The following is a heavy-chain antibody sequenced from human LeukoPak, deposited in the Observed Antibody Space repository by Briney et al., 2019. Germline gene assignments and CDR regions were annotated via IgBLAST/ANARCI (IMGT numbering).Heavy chain of an antibody. CDR3: ARNLRGYSL. CDR2: ISSSGSYI. CDR1: AFTFSSYS. J-gene: IGHJ4*02. Sequence: GGSLRLSCAASAFTFSSYSMNWVRQAPGKGLEWVSSISSSGSYIYYADSVKGRFTISRDNAKNSLYLQMNSLRAEDTAVYYCARNLRGYSLWGQGTLVTVSS. D-gene: IGHD5-18*01. V-gene: IGHV3-21*01.